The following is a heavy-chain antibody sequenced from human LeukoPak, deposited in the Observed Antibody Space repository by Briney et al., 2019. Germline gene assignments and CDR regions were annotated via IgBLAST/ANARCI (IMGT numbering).Heavy chain of an antibody. D-gene: IGHD6-19*01. CDR3: ARDGTEPSRPLGIAVADAFDI. V-gene: IGHV1-69*13. CDR2: IIPIFGTA. J-gene: IGHJ3*02. Sequence: GASVKVSCKASGGTFSSYAISWVRQAPGQGLEWMGGIIPIFGTANYAQKFQGRVTITADESTSTAYMELSSLRSEDTAVYYCARDGTEPSRPLGIAVADAFDIWGQGTMVTVSS. CDR1: GGTFSSYA.